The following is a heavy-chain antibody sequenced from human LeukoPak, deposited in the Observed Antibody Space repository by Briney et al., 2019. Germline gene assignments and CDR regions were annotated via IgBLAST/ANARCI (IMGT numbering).Heavy chain of an antibody. V-gene: IGHV4-59*01. CDR1: GDSISSYY. CDR2: IFYSGST. D-gene: IGHD1-14*01. J-gene: IGHJ4*02. Sequence: PSETLSLTCTVSGDSISSYYWSWIRQPPGRGLEWIGYIFYSGSTNYNPSLKSRVTISADMSKNHFSLKLSSVTAADTAVYYCARGANRTSDYFDYWGQGTLVTVSS. CDR3: ARGANRTSDYFDY.